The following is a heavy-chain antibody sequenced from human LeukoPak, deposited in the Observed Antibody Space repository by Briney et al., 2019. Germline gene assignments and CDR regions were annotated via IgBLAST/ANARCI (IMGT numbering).Heavy chain of an antibody. J-gene: IGHJ4*02. CDR3: ARAEMIFGVVTSPFDY. CDR1: GYTFTSYY. CDR2: INPSGGST. Sequence: ASVTVSCTASGYTFTSYYMHWVRQAPGQGLEWMGIINPSGGSTSYAQKFQGRVTMARDTSTSTVYMELSSLRSEDTAVYYCARAEMIFGVVTSPFDYWGQGTLVTVSS. D-gene: IGHD3-3*01. V-gene: IGHV1-46*01.